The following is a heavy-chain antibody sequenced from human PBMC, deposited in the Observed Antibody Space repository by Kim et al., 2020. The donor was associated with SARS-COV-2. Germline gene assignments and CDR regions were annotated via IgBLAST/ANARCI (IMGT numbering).Heavy chain of an antibody. CDR2: ISASGSSS. Sequence: GGSLRLSCAASGFTFNNYAMSWVRQTPGKGLEWVSGISASGSSSYYADSVKGRVTVPRDNSKNTLYLQMSSLRVEDTGIYYCAKGGPGGYHYYGVDVWG. D-gene: IGHD1-26*01. CDR3: AKGGPGGYHYYGVDV. CDR1: GFTFNNYA. J-gene: IGHJ6*02. V-gene: IGHV3-23*01.